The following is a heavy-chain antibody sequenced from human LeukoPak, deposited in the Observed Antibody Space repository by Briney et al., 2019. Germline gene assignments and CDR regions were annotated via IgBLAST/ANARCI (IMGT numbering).Heavy chain of an antibody. CDR3: ARDSTTGAYYDSSGYIGY. CDR1: GGSISSSSYY. J-gene: IGHJ4*02. CDR2: IYYSGST. Sequence: SETLSLTCTVSGGSISSSSYYWGWIRQPPGKGLEWIGSIYYSGSTYYNPSLKSRVTISVDTSKNQFSLKLSSVTAADTAVYYCARDSTTGAYYDSSGYIGYWGQGTLVTVSS. D-gene: IGHD3-22*01. V-gene: IGHV4-39*02.